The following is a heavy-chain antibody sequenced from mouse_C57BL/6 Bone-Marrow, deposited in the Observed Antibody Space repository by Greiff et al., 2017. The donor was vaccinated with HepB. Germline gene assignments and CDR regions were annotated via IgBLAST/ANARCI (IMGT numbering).Heavy chain of an antibody. CDR3: ARYRGGYYGDGYFDV. D-gene: IGHD2-3*01. V-gene: IGHV3-8*01. CDR2: IRYSGST. Sequence: EVQRVESGPGLAKPSQTLSLTCSVTGYSITSDYWNWIRKFPGNKLEYMGYIRYSGSTYYNPSLKSRISITRDTSKNQYYLQLNSVTTEDTATYYCARYRGGYYGDGYFDVWGTGTTVTVSS. CDR1: GYSITSDY. J-gene: IGHJ1*03.